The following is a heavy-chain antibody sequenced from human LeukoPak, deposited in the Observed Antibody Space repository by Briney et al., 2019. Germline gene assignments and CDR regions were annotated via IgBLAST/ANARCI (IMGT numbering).Heavy chain of an antibody. Sequence: ASVKVSCKASGYTFNGYYMHWVRQAPGQGLEWMGWINPNSGGTNYAQKFQGRVTMTRDTSISTAYMELSRLRSDDTAVYYCARDFLDYYDSSGVDYWGQGTLVTVSS. CDR3: ARDFLDYYDSSGVDY. CDR1: GYTFNGYY. D-gene: IGHD3-22*01. J-gene: IGHJ4*02. CDR2: INPNSGGT. V-gene: IGHV1-2*02.